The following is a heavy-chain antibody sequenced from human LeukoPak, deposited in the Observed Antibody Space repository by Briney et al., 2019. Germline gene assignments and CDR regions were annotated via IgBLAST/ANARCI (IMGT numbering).Heavy chain of an antibody. CDR2: ISWNSGNK. V-gene: IGHV3-9*01. D-gene: IGHD4-11*01. Sequence: PRGSLRLSCAASGFTFDDYAMHWVRQAPGMGLEWVSGISWNSGNKGYADSVKGRFTISRDNAKNSLYLQMNSLRTEDTALYYCAKDKTTVTRGGLDVWGQGTTVTVSS. J-gene: IGHJ6*02. CDR3: AKDKTTVTRGGLDV. CDR1: GFTFDDYA.